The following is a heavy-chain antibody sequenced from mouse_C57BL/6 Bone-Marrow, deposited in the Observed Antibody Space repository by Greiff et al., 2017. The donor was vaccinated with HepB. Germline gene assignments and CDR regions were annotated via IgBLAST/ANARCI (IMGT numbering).Heavy chain of an antibody. V-gene: IGHV3-6*01. CDR1: GYPLPCGYY. CDR2: ISYDGSN. D-gene: IGHD2-12*01. J-gene: IGHJ1*03. Sequence: ESGSGLVKPSQSLSLICPVSGYPLPCGYYWNWIRQTPGNKLVWMDYISYDGSNKFNPSLKNRITINRDTSMNQFFLKLNSVTTEDTATYYCARGSIPWYFDVWGTGTTVTVSS. CDR3: ARGSIPWYFDV.